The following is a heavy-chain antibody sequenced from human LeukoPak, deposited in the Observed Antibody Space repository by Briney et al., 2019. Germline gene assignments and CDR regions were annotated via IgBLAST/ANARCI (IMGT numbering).Heavy chain of an antibody. CDR3: ARRVSATRWFDP. CDR1: GFTFSSYD. CDR2: IGTAGDT. V-gene: IGHV3-13*01. Sequence: GGSLRLSCAASGFTFSSYDMHWVRQATGKGLEWVSAIGTAGDTYYPGSVKGRFTISRENAKNSLYLQMNSLRAGDTAVYYCARRVSATRWFDPWGQGTLVTVSS. D-gene: IGHD2-15*01. J-gene: IGHJ5*02.